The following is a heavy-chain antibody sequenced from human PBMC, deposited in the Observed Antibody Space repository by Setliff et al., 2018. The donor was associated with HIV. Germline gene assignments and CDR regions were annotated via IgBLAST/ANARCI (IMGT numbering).Heavy chain of an antibody. D-gene: IGHD3-3*01. Sequence: ASVKVSCKASGYTFTRYYMHWVRQAPGQGLEWMGWINTNTGNPTYAQGFTGRFVFSLDTSVSTAYLQISSLKAEDTAVYYCARNYYDVWSLSFGGWFDPWGQGTLVTVSS. CDR2: INTNTGNP. V-gene: IGHV7-4-1*02. J-gene: IGHJ5*02. CDR3: ARNYYDVWSLSFGGWFDP. CDR1: GYTFTRYY.